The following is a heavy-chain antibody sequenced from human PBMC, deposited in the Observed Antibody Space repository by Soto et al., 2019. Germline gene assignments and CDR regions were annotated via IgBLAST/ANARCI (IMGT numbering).Heavy chain of an antibody. CDR1: GFTFSSYG. J-gene: IGHJ5*02. CDR2: IWYDGSNK. CDR3: ASDRYYGSGSYYKAS. Sequence: QVQLVESGGGVVQPGRSLRLSCAASGFTFSSYGMHWVRQAPGKGLEWVAVIWYDGSNKYYADSVKGRFTISRDNSKNTRCLQMNRLRAEDTAVYYCASDRYYGSGSYYKASWGQGPLVTVSS. V-gene: IGHV3-33*01. D-gene: IGHD3-10*01.